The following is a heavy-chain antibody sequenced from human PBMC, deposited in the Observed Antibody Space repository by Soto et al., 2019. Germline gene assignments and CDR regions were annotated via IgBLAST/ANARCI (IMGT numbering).Heavy chain of an antibody. J-gene: IGHJ6*02. CDR1: GFTFSSYGMTFSSYA. CDR3: AKFREYYQGSGSCTCYFYGMDV. Sequence: EVHLLESGGGSVQPGGSLRLSCAASGFTFSSYGMTFSSYAMSWVRQAPAKGLEWVSTISGSGVSTYYADSVKGRVTISRDKTQNTLFLQMNSPRAGDTALYYCAKFREYYQGSGSCTCYFYGMDVWGQGTTVTVSS. CDR2: ISGSGVST. D-gene: IGHD3-10*01. V-gene: IGHV3-23*01.